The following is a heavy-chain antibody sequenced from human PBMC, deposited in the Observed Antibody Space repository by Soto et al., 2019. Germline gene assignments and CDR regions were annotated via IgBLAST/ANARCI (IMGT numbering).Heavy chain of an antibody. CDR3: ARWWMYAPRFAP. V-gene: IGHV4-34*01. Sequence: SETLSHTCAVYGGSFSGYYWSWIRQPPGKGLEWIGEINHSGSTYYNPSLKSRVTISVDRSKNQFSLKLSSVTAADTAVYYCARWWMYAPRFAPWGQGTLVTVSS. D-gene: IGHD2-8*01. J-gene: IGHJ5*02. CDR2: INHSGST. CDR1: GGSFSGYY.